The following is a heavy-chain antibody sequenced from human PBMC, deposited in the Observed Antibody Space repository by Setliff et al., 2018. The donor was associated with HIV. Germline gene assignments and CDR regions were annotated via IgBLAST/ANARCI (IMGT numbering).Heavy chain of an antibody. CDR3: AKDRYYSSDWLHLHYFGMDV. V-gene: IGHV3-30*18. CDR2: ISYDGSEK. D-gene: IGHD1-26*01. CDR1: GFRFSSYG. Sequence: GGSLRLSCAASGFRFSSYGMHWVRQAPGKGLEWVAVISYDGSEKDYGDVRGRFIISRDNSKNILYLQMNSLRPEDTAVYYCAKDRYYSSDWLHLHYFGMDVWGRGTTVTISS. J-gene: IGHJ6*02.